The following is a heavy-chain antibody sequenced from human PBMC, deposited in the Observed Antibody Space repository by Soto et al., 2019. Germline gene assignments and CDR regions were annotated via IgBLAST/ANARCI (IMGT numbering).Heavy chain of an antibody. J-gene: IGHJ6*02. CDR2: IIPIFGTA. Sequence: SVKVSCKASGGTFSSYAISWVRQAPGQGLEWMGGIIPIFGTANYAQTFQGRVTITADESTSTANMELSSLRSEDTAVYYCARDIVLVPAARRSEGKYYYYYGMDVWGQGTTVTVSS. D-gene: IGHD2-2*01. CDR3: ARDIVLVPAARRSEGKYYYYYGMDV. CDR1: GGTFSSYA. V-gene: IGHV1-69*13.